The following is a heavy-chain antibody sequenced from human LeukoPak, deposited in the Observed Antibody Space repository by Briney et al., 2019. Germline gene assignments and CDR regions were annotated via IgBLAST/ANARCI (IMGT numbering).Heavy chain of an antibody. CDR3: ARGAGYSYGYQDAFDI. Sequence: PSETLSLTCTVSGGSVSSGSYYWSWVRQPPGKGLEWIGYIYFSGSTNYNPSLKSRVTISVDTSKNQFSLKLSSVTAADTAVYYCARGAGYSYGYQDAFDIWGQGTMVTVSS. V-gene: IGHV4-61*01. CDR1: GGSVSSGSYY. D-gene: IGHD5-18*01. J-gene: IGHJ3*02. CDR2: IYFSGST.